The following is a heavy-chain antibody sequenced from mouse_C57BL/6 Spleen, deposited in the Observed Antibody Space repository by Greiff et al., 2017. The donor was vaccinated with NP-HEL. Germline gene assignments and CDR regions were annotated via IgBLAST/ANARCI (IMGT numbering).Heavy chain of an antibody. Sequence: VQLQQSGPELVKPGASVKISCKASGYTFTDYYMNWVKQSHGKSLEWIGDINPNNGGTSYNQKFKGKATLTVDKSSSTAYMELRSLTSEDSAVYYCAREEAYYDYDGGYYAMDYWGQGTSVTVSS. CDR3: AREEAYYDYDGGYYAMDY. CDR1: GYTFTDYY. J-gene: IGHJ4*01. CDR2: INPNNGGT. D-gene: IGHD2-4*01. V-gene: IGHV1-26*01.